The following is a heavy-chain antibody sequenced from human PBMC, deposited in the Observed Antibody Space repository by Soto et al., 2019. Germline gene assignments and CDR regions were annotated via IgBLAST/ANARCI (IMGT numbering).Heavy chain of an antibody. CDR2: INHSGST. V-gene: IGHV4-34*01. CDR3: ASRGYSSSANTYMDV. J-gene: IGHJ6*03. CDR1: GGSFSGYY. D-gene: IGHD6-6*01. Sequence: PSETLSLTCAVYGGSFSGYYWSWIRQPPGKGLEWIGEINHSGSTNYNPSLKSRVTISVDTSKNQFSLKLSSVTAADTAVYYCASRGYSSSANTYMDVWGKGTTVTVSS.